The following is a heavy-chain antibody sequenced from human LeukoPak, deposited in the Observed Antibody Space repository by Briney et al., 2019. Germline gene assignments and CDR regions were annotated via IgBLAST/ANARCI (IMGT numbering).Heavy chain of an antibody. CDR2: ISSDADRT. CDR3: ARRYCSSTSCTLDY. CDR1: GFTFSSFA. J-gene: IGHJ4*02. V-gene: IGHV3-64*04. D-gene: IGHD2-2*01. Sequence: GGSLRLSCSASGFTFSSFAMHWVRQAPGKGLEFVSAISSDADRTYYADSVKGRITISRDNAKNSLYLQMSSLRVEDTAVYYCARRYCSSTSCTLDYWGQGTLVTVSS.